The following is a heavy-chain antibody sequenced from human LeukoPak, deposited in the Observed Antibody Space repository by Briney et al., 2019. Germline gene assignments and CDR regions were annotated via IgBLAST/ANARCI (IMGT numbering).Heavy chain of an antibody. Sequence: SVKVSCNASGYXFTSYYMHWVRQAPGQGLEWMGIINPSGGSTSYAQKFQGRVTMTRDTSTSTVYMELSSLRTEDTAVYYCARVGGFGEIVNWGQGTMVTVSS. V-gene: IGHV1-46*01. CDR3: ARVGGFGEIVN. J-gene: IGHJ3*01. CDR2: INPSGGST. CDR1: GYXFTSYY. D-gene: IGHD3-10*01.